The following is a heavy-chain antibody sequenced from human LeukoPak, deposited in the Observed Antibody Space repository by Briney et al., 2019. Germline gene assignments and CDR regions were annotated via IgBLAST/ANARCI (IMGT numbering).Heavy chain of an antibody. CDR2: ISYDGSNK. Sequence: GRSLRLSCAASGFTFSSYGMHWVRQAPGKGLEWVAVISYDGSNKYYADSVKGRFTISRDNSKNTLYLQMNSLRAEDTAVYYCVKTRGLWLGELFDYWGQGPLVTVSS. J-gene: IGHJ4*02. CDR3: VKTRGLWLGELFDY. D-gene: IGHD3-10*01. CDR1: GFTFSSYG. V-gene: IGHV3-30*18.